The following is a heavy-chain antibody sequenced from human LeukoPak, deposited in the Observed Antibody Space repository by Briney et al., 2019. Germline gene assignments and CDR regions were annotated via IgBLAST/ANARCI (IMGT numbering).Heavy chain of an antibody. CDR1: GFTFSSYG. V-gene: IGHV3-30*18. Sequence: GGSLRLSCAASGFTFSSYGMRWVRQAPGKGLEWVAVISYDGSNKYYADSVKGRFTISRDNSKNTLYLQMNSLRAEDTAVYYCAKDRWDLGVYYGMDVWGKGTTVTVSS. CDR3: AKDRWDLGVYYGMDV. CDR2: ISYDGSNK. J-gene: IGHJ6*04. D-gene: IGHD1-26*01.